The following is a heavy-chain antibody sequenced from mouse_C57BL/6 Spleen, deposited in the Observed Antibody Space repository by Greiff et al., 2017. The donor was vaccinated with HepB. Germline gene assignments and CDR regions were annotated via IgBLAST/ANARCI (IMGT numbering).Heavy chain of an antibody. D-gene: IGHD2-1*01. Sequence: VQLKESGGGLVQPKGSLKLSCAASGFSFNTYAMNWVRQAPGKGLEWVARIRSKSNNYATYYADSVKDRFTISRDDSESMLYLQMNNLKTEDTAMYYCVRHRGNYVDYYAMDYWGQGTSVTVSS. V-gene: IGHV10-1*01. CDR2: IRSKSNNYAT. J-gene: IGHJ4*01. CDR1: GFSFNTYA. CDR3: VRHRGNYVDYYAMDY.